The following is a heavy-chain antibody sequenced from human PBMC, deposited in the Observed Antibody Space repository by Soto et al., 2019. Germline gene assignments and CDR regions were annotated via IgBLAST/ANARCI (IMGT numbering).Heavy chain of an antibody. D-gene: IGHD4-4*01. Sequence: SVKVSCKASGGTFSSYAISWVRQAPGQGLEWMGGIIPIFGTANYAQKFQGRVTITADESTSTAYMELSSLRSEDTAVYYCARGNVDYSNYEDWFDPWGQGTLVTVSS. CDR3: ARGNVDYSNYEDWFDP. CDR1: GGTFSSYA. V-gene: IGHV1-69*13. J-gene: IGHJ5*02. CDR2: IIPIFGTA.